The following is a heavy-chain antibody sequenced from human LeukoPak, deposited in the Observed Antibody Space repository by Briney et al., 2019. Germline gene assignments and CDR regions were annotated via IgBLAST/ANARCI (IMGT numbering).Heavy chain of an antibody. D-gene: IGHD4-17*01. J-gene: IGHJ4*02. CDR3: ARDPDPTVTTWNDY. CDR2: ISSSGSTI. CDR1: GFTFSDYY. Sequence: GGSLRLSCAASGFTFSDYYMSWIRQAPGKGLEWVSYISSSGSTIYYADSVKGRFTISRDNAKNSLYLQMNSLRAEDTAVYYCARDPDPTVTTWNDYWGQGTLVTVSS. V-gene: IGHV3-11*01.